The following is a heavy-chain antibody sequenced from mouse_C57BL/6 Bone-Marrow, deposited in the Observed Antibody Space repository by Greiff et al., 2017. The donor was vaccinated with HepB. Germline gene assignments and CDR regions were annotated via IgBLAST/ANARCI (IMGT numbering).Heavy chain of an antibody. D-gene: IGHD1-1*01. V-gene: IGHV2-3*01. CDR2: IWGDGST. Sequence: VKLMESGPGLVAPSQSLSITCTVSGFSLTSYGVSWVRQPPGKGLEWLGVIWGDGSTNYHSALISRLSISKDNSKSQVFLKLNSLQTDDTATYYCAKNPITTVVATDYAMDYWGQGTSVTVSS. J-gene: IGHJ4*01. CDR1: GFSLTSYG. CDR3: AKNPITTVVATDYAMDY.